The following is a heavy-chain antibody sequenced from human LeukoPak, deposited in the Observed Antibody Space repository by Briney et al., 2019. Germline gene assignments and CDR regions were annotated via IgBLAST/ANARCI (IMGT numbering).Heavy chain of an antibody. J-gene: IGHJ6*03. CDR2: IGESGYTT. V-gene: IGHV3-23*01. CDR1: GFTFNYYA. Sequence: GGSLRLSCTASGFTFNYYAMSWVRQAPGQGLEWVSAIGESGYTTSYEDSVKGRFTISRDNSKNTLYLQMNSLRAEDTAVYYCARDYRRYYGSGSLRPYYMDVWGKGTTVTISS. CDR3: ARDYRRYYGSGSLRPYYMDV. D-gene: IGHD3-10*01.